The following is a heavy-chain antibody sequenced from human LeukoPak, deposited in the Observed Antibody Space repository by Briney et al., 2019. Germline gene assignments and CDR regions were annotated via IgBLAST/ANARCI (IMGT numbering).Heavy chain of an antibody. CDR2: ISSSSSYI. Sequence: PGGSLRLSCAASGFSFSSYSMNWVRRAPGKGLEWVSSISSSSSYIYYADSVKGRFTISRDNAKNSLYLQMNSLRAEDTAVYYCARDRWTVTTLDYYYGMDVWGQGSTVTVSS. CDR3: ARDRWTVTTLDYYYGMDV. CDR1: GFSFSSYS. J-gene: IGHJ6*02. V-gene: IGHV3-21*01. D-gene: IGHD4-17*01.